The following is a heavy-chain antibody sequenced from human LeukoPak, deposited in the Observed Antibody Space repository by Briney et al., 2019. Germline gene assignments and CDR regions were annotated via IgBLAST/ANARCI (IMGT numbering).Heavy chain of an antibody. CDR3: ARVSVATLGY. J-gene: IGHJ4*02. CDR1: GFTFSSYG. D-gene: IGHD5/OR15-5a*01. CDR2: ISYDGSNK. Sequence: GRSLRLSCAASGFTFSSYGMHWVRQAPGKGLEWVAVISYDGSNKYYADSVKGRFTISRHNSKNTLYLQMNSLRAEDTAVYFCARVSVATLGYWGQGTLVTVSP. V-gene: IGHV3-30*03.